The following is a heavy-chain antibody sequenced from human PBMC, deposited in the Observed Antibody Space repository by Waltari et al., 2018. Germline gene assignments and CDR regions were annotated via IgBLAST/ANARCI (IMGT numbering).Heavy chain of an antibody. CDR1: GFTFSSYA. D-gene: IGHD3-22*01. V-gene: IGHV3-23*04. J-gene: IGHJ3*02. CDR2: MSGSGDNT. CDR3: AKDLIPSYYDSSGGHAFDI. Sequence: EVQVVESGGGLVQPGGSLRLSCEASGFTFSSYAMRWCRQAPGRGLEWVSGMSGSGDNTYYTDSVKGRFTISRDNSKNTVYVQMNNLRAEDTAVYYCAKDLIPSYYDSSGGHAFDIWGQGTMVTVSS.